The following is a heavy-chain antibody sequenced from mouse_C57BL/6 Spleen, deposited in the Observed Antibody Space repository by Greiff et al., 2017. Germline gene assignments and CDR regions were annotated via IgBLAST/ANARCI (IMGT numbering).Heavy chain of an antibody. CDR2: INPNNGGT. Sequence: EVQLQQSGPELVKPGASVKIPCKASGYTFTDYNMDWVKQSHGKSLEWIGDINPNNGGTIYNQKFKGKATLTVDKSSSTAYMELRSLTSEDTAVYYCAREGKNGNYDSYYFDYWGQGTTLTVSS. V-gene: IGHV1-18*01. J-gene: IGHJ2*01. CDR3: AREGKNGNYDSYYFDY. CDR1: GYTFTDYN. D-gene: IGHD2-1*01.